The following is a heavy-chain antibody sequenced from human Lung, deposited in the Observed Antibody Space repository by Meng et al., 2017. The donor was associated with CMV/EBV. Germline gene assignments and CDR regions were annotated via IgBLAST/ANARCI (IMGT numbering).Heavy chain of an antibody. CDR3: ARVPRSRYYYYGMDV. CDR2: ISSSGSTI. D-gene: IGHD3-10*01. J-gene: IGHJ6*02. CDR1: GFTFSSYE. V-gene: IGHV3-48*03. Sequence: GGSLRLXXAASGFTFSSYEMNWVRQAPGKGLEWVSYISSSGSTIYYADSVKGRFTISRDNAKNSLYLQMNSLRAEDTAVYYCARVPRSRYYYYGMDVWGQGTTVTVSS.